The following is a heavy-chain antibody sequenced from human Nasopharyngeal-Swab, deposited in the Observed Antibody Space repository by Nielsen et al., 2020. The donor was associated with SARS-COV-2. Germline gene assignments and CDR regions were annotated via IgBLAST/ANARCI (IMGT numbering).Heavy chain of an antibody. V-gene: IGHV4-59*08. CDR2: ISYSGST. CDR3: TRRTLSSSGYYFDY. J-gene: IGHJ4*02. Sequence: SETLSLTCTVSGGSISSYYWTWIRQPPGKGLECIGYISYSGSTSYNPSLKSRVTISVDTSKNQFSLKLSSVTAADTAVYYCTRRTLSSSGYYFDYWGQGTLVTVSS. D-gene: IGHD2-2*01. CDR1: GGSISSYY.